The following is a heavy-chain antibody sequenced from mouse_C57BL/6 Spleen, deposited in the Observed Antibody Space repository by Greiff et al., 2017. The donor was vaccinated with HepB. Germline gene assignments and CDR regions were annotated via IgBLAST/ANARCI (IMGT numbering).Heavy chain of an antibody. CDR2: IYPGDGDT. Sequence: QVTLKVSGPELVKPGASVKISCKASGYAFSSSWMNWVKQRPGKGLEWIGRIYPGDGDTNYNGKFKGKATLTADKSSSTAYMQLSSLTSEDSAVYFCARERDYWGQGTTLTVSS. CDR1: GYAFSSSW. J-gene: IGHJ2*01. V-gene: IGHV1-82*01. CDR3: ARERDY.